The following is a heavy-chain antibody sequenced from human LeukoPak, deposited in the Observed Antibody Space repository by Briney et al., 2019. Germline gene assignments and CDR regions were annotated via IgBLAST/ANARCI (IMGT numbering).Heavy chain of an antibody. D-gene: IGHD6-13*01. Sequence: GGSLRLSCAVSGFTFSSYEMNWVRQAPGKGLEWVSYITSSGSVIYYADPVKGRFTISRDNAKNSLYLQMNSLRAEDTAVYYCARDGYSSSWPYFDYWGQGTLVTVSS. J-gene: IGHJ4*02. CDR3: ARDGYSSSWPYFDY. CDR2: ITSSGSVI. CDR1: GFTFSSYE. V-gene: IGHV3-48*03.